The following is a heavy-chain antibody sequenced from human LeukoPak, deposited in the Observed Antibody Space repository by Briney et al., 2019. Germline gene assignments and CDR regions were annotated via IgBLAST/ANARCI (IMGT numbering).Heavy chain of an antibody. D-gene: IGHD4-23*01. J-gene: IGHJ4*02. CDR3: AREVPMTTVAHSLGPFDY. CDR1: GGSIGSGGYY. V-gene: IGHV4-31*03. Sequence: SQTLSLTCTVSGGSIGSGGYYWGWIRQHPGKGLEGIGYLYYSHSTYYNPSLKRRVTISVDTSKKEFSLKLSSVTAADTAVYSCAREVPMTTVAHSLGPFDYWGQGTLVTVSS. CDR2: LYYSHST.